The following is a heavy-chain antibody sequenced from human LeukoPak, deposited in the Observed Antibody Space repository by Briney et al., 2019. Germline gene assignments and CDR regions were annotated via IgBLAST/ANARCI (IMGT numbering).Heavy chain of an antibody. CDR3: ALLWDGDYADYLPFDY. J-gene: IGHJ4*02. CDR2: ISSSSSYI. D-gene: IGHD4-17*01. V-gene: IGHV3-21*01. CDR1: GFTFSNYN. Sequence: GGSLRLSCAASGFTFSNYNMNWVRQAPGKGLEWVSSISSSSSYIYYADSVKGRFTISRDNSKNTLYLQMNSLRAEDTAVYYCALLWDGDYADYLPFDYWGQGTLVTVSS.